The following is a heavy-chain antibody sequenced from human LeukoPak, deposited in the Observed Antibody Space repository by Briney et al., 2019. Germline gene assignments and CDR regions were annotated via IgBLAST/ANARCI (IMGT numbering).Heavy chain of an antibody. Sequence: GGSLRLSCAASGLTVSDNYMSWVRQAPGKGLEWVSVIYNDGRTYYADSVKGRFTISRDTSKNTLSLQMNSLRVEDTAVYHCARDYYENSGYPVAFDHWGQGSLVTVSS. J-gene: IGHJ5*02. CDR2: IYNDGRT. CDR3: ARDYYENSGYPVAFDH. V-gene: IGHV3-53*01. D-gene: IGHD3-22*01. CDR1: GLTVSDNY.